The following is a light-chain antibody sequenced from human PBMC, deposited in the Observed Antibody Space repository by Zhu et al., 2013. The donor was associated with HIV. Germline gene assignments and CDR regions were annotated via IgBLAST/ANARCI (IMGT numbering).Light chain of an antibody. V-gene: IGKV3-11*01. J-gene: IGKJ5*01. CDR2: DAS. CDR3: QQRSNWPLT. CDR1: QSVNSN. Sequence: EIVLTQSPATLSVSPGERAALSCRASQSVNSNLAWYQQKPGQPPRLLIYDASNRATGIPARFSGSGSGTDFTLTISSLEPEDFAVYYCQQRSNWPLTFGQGTRLEIK.